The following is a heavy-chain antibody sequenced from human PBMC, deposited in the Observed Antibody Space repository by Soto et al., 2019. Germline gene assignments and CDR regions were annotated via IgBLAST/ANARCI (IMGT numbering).Heavy chain of an antibody. CDR2: ISSSSSYI. CDR3: ARDGTSVYYFWSGYQGNWFDP. J-gene: IGHJ5*02. CDR1: GFTFSSYS. V-gene: IGHV3-21*01. D-gene: IGHD3-3*01. Sequence: EVQLVESGGGLVKPGGSLRLSCAASGFTFSSYSMNWVRQAPGKGLEWVSSISSSSSYIYYADSVKGRFTISRDNDKNSLYLQMNSLRAEDTAVYYCARDGTSVYYFWSGYQGNWFDPWGQGTLVSVSS.